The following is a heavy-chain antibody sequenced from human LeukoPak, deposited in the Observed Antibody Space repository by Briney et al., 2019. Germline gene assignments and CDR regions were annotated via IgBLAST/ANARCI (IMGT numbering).Heavy chain of an antibody. Sequence: SETLSLTCTVSGGSISSYYGSWIRQPPGKGLEWIGYIYYSGSTNYNPSLKSRVTISVDTSKYQFSLKLSSVTAADTAVYYCARGTLYSGWSYYFDYWGQGSQVTVSS. CDR1: GGSISSYY. V-gene: IGHV4-59*01. CDR3: ARGTLYSGWSYYFDY. CDR2: IYYSGST. D-gene: IGHD6-19*01. J-gene: IGHJ4*02.